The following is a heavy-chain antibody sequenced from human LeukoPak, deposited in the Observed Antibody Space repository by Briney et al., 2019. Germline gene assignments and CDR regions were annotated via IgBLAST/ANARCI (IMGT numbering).Heavy chain of an antibody. D-gene: IGHD2-15*01. CDR1: GFTFDDYA. J-gene: IGHJ4*02. CDR2: ISWNSGSI. CDR3: AKDSSEYFGY. V-gene: IGHV3-9*01. Sequence: GGSLRLSCAASGFTFDDYAMHWVRHAPGKGLEWVSGISWNSGSIGYADSVKGRFTISRDNSKNTLYLQMNSLRAEDTAVYYCAKDSSEYFGYWGQGTLVTVSS.